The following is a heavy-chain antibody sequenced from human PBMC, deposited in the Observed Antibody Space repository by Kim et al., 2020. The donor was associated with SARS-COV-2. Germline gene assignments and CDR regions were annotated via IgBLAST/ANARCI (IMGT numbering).Heavy chain of an antibody. CDR1: GLIFSDYY. CDR2: ISQSSSYT. D-gene: IGHD3-3*01. V-gene: IGHV3-11*03. CDR3: ARGHTILNY. Sequence: GGSLRLSCAASGLIFSDYYMSWIRQAPGKGLEWVSYISQSSSYTNYADSVKGRFTISRDNAKNSLYLQMNSLRAEDTAVYYCARGHTILNYWGQGTLVTVSS. J-gene: IGHJ4*02.